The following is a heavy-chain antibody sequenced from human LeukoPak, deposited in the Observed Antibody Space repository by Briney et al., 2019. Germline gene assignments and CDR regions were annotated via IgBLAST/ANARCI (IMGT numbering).Heavy chain of an antibody. CDR1: GYTFTSYY. CDR3: AAGATPFPPFVDY. V-gene: IGHV1-46*01. D-gene: IGHD1-26*01. CDR2: INPNPSGGST. J-gene: IGHJ4*02. Sequence: ASVKVSCKASGYTFTSYYMHWVRQAPGQGLEWVAIINPNPSGGSTSYAQKFQGRVTMTRDMSTSTVYMEVSSLRSEDTAVYYCAAGATPFPPFVDYWGQGTLVTVSS.